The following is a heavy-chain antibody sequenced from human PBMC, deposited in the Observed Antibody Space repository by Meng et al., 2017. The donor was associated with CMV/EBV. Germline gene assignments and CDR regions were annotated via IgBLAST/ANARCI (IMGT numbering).Heavy chain of an antibody. CDR1: GFTFSSYG. V-gene: IGHV3-30*02. D-gene: IGHD1-14*01. Sequence: GESLKISCAASGFTFSSYGMHWVRQAPGKGLEWVAFIRYDGSNKYYAESVKGRFTISRDNSKNTLYLQMNSLRAEDTAVYYCAKDSDHRYFDYWGQGTLVTVSS. J-gene: IGHJ4*02. CDR2: IRYDGSNK. CDR3: AKDSDHRYFDY.